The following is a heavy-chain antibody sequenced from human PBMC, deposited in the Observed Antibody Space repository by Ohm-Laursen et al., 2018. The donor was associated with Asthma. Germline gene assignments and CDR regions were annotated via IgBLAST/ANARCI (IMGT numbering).Heavy chain of an antibody. CDR1: GFTFSSYS. J-gene: IGHJ4*02. Sequence: GSLRLSCTASGFTFSSYSMNWVRQAPGKGLEWVANIKPDGTENAYLDSVRGRFTISKDNAKNSLFLQMNSLRGEDTALYYCARDSGWNALDYWGQGTLVSVSS. CDR3: ARDSGWNALDY. V-gene: IGHV3-7*05. CDR2: IKPDGTEN. D-gene: IGHD1-1*01.